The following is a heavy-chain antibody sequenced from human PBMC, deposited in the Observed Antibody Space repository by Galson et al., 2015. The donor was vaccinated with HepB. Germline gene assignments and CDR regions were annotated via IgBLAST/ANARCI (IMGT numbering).Heavy chain of an antibody. CDR3: AKDFYYYDSSGFDY. CDR2: IRYDGSNK. D-gene: IGHD3-22*01. J-gene: IGHJ4*02. Sequence: SLRLSCAASGFTFSSYGMHWVRQAPGKGLEWVAFIRYDGSNKYYADSVKGRFTISRDNSKNTLYLQMNSLRAEDTAVYYCAKDFYYYDSSGFDYWGQGTLVTVSS. V-gene: IGHV3-30*02. CDR1: GFTFSSYG.